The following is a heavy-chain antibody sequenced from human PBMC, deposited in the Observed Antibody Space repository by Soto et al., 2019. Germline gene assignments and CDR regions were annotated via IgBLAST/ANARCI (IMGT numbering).Heavy chain of an antibody. J-gene: IGHJ4*02. D-gene: IGHD4-17*01. CDR3: ARERFEDPKNDYGDYEEYYFDY. CDR2: ISGSGGNT. CDR1: GFTFSTYA. V-gene: IGHV3-23*01. Sequence: PGGSLRLSCAASGFTFSTYAMTWVRQAPGKGLEWVSSISGSGGNTYYVDSVKGRFTISRDNSKNTLHLQMNSLRAEDTAVYYCARERFEDPKNDYGDYEEYYFDYWGQGTLVTVSS.